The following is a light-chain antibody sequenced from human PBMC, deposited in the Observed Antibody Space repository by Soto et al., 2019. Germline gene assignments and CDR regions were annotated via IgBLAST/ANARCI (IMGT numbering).Light chain of an antibody. CDR3: QQHYTAPPT. V-gene: IGKV4-1*01. Sequence: DIVMTQSPDSMAVSLGERATINCKSSQSVLYSSNNKNYVAWYQQKPGQPPKLLIYWASTRKSGDPDRFSGSGSGTDFTLTISSLQAEDVAVYYCQQHYTAPPTFGPGTKVDIK. CDR2: WAS. CDR1: QSVLYSSNNKNY. J-gene: IGKJ3*01.